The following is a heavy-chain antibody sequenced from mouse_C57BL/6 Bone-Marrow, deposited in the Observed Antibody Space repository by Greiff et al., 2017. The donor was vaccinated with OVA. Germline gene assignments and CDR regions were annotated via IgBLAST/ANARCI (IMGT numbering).Heavy chain of an antibody. CDR1: GFSFTSYG. Sequence: QVQLKQSGPGLVQPSQRLSITCTVSGFSFTSYGVHWVRQSPGKGLEWLGVIWRGGSTDYNAAFMSRLSITKDNSKSQVFFKMNSLQADDTAIYYCAKKNYGSLYWYFDVWGTGTTVTVSS. J-gene: IGHJ1*03. CDR3: AKKNYGSLYWYFDV. V-gene: IGHV2-5*01. D-gene: IGHD1-1*01. CDR2: IWRGGST.